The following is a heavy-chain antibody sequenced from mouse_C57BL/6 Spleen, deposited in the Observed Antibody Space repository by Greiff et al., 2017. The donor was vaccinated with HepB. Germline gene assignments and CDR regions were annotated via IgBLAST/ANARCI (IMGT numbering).Heavy chain of an antibody. CDR2: IYPGDGDT. Sequence: QVQLKQSGPELVKPGASVKISCKASGYAFSSSWMNWVKQRPGKGLEWIGRIYPGDGDTNYNGKFKGKATLTADKSSSTAYMQLSSLTSEDSAVYFCARGGVATGFDYWGQGTTLTVSS. CDR1: GYAFSSSW. D-gene: IGHD1-1*01. CDR3: ARGGVATGFDY. V-gene: IGHV1-82*01. J-gene: IGHJ2*01.